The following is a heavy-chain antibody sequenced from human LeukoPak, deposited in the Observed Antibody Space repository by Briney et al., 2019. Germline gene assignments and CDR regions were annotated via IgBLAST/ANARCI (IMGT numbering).Heavy chain of an antibody. CDR2: INPNSGGT. Sequence: ASVKVSCKASGYTFTCYYMHWVRQAPGQGLEWMGWINPNSGGTNYAQKFQGWVTMTRDTSISTAYMELSRLRSDDTAVYYCARVSCSGGSCYEFDYWGQGTLVTVSS. CDR1: GYTFTCYY. J-gene: IGHJ4*02. D-gene: IGHD2-15*01. V-gene: IGHV1-2*04. CDR3: ARVSCSGGSCYEFDY.